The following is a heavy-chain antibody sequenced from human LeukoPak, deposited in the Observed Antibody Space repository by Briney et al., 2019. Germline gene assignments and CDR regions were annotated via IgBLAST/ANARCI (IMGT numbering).Heavy chain of an antibody. CDR3: ARGRGITIFGVVTYDAFDI. V-gene: IGHV1-2*02. D-gene: IGHD3-3*01. CDR2: INPNSGGT. CDR1: GYTFTVYC. Sequence: ASGTVSFKASGYTFTVYCMHWVRQAPGQGVGWMGWINPNSGGTNYEQKVQGRGSITRDRAISTAYMELSRLRSDDTAVYYCARGRGITIFGVVTYDAFDIWRQRTMPTVSS. J-gene: IGHJ3*02.